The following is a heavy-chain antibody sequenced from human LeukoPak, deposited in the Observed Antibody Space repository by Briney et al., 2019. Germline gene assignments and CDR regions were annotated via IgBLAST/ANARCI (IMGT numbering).Heavy chain of an antibody. CDR3: AKTALTTIFDY. CDR2: ISGGGDST. J-gene: IGHJ4*02. CDR1: GVTFTNYA. Sequence: PGGSLRLSCAASGVTFTNYAMSWVRQAPGKGPEWVSTISGGGDSTYYADSVKGRFTISRHNSKNTLYLQMNSLRAEDTAVYYCAKTALTTIFDYWGQGALVTVSS. D-gene: IGHD4-17*01. V-gene: IGHV3-23*01.